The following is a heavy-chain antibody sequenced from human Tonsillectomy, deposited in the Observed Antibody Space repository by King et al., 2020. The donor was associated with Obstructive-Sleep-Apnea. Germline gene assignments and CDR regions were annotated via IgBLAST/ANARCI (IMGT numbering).Heavy chain of an antibody. Sequence: VQLVQSGAEVKKPGASVKVSCKASGYTFTSYDVNWVRQATGQGLEWMGWMNPNSGNTGYEQKFQGRVTMTRNTSISTAYMELSSLRSEDTAVYYCASVGRYGDYFDYWGQGTLVTVSS. CDR1: GYTFTSYD. D-gene: IGHD4-17*01. CDR2: MNPNSGNT. CDR3: ASVGRYGDYFDY. J-gene: IGHJ4*02. V-gene: IGHV1-8*01.